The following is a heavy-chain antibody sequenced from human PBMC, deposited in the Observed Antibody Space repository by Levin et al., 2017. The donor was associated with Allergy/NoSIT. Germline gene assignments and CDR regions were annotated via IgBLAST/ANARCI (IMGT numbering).Heavy chain of an antibody. V-gene: IGHV3-48*03. J-gene: IGHJ3*02. D-gene: IGHD2-15*01. CDR2: IGVSGINI. Sequence: PGGSLRLSCAASGFSFSGYEMNWVRQAPGKGPEWVSYIGVSGININYADSVKGRFTISRDDARNTLYLQMNSLRDEDTAVYYCSRDRWVANWVTGAFDIWGQGTVVTVSS. CDR1: GFSFSGYE. CDR3: SRDRWVANWVTGAFDI.